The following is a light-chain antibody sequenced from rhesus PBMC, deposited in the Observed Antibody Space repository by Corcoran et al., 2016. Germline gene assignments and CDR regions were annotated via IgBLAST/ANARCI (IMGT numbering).Light chain of an antibody. Sequence: DIQMTQSPSSLSASVGDRVTITCRDSENGNNYLHWYQQKPGKAPKLLIYAASTLQSGVPSRFSGSGSGTDYTFTISSLQPEDVATYYCQHSYGTPLTFGGGTKVEIK. J-gene: IGKJ4*01. CDR3: QHSYGTPLT. CDR2: AAS. CDR1: ENGNNY. V-gene: IGKV1-74*01.